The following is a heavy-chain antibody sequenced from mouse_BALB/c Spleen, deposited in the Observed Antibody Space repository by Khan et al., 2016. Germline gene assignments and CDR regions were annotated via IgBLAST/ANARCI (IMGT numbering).Heavy chain of an antibody. CDR3: ARYYYGSSYYVDY. Sequence: EVQLQESGPGLVKPSQSLSLTCTVTGYSITSDYAWNWIRQFPGNKLEWMGYISYSGSTSYNPSLKSRISITRDTSKNQFFLQLNSVTTEDTATYYCARYYYGSSYYVDYWGQGTTLTVSS. CDR2: ISYSGST. D-gene: IGHD1-1*01. V-gene: IGHV3-2*02. J-gene: IGHJ2*01. CDR1: GYSITSDYA.